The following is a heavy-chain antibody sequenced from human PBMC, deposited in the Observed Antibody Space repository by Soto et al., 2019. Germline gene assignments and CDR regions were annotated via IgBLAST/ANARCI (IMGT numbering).Heavy chain of an antibody. CDR3: AKDGDVAAAGYYFDY. V-gene: IGHV3-30*18. Sequence: LXLXCAASGFPFSNXAMHWVGQAPGKGLEWVAVISYGGTDKYHADSVKGRFTISRDNSKNKLFLQMNSLRVEDTAIYYCAKDGDVAAAGYYFDYWGQGILGTVS. CDR1: GFPFSNXA. D-gene: IGHD6-13*01. J-gene: IGHJ4*02. CDR2: ISYGGTDK.